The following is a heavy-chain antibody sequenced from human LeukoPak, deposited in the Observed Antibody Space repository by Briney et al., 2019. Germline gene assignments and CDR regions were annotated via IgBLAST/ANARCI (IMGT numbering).Heavy chain of an antibody. J-gene: IGHJ5*02. Sequence: PGGSLRLSCAASGFTFSSYGMHWVRQAPGKGLEWVAFIRYDGSNKYYADSVKGRFTISRDNSKNTLYLQMNSLRAEDTAVYYCAKPFLSGWYCRWFDPWGRGTLVTVSS. D-gene: IGHD6-19*01. V-gene: IGHV3-30*02. CDR3: AKPFLSGWYCRWFDP. CDR2: IRYDGSNK. CDR1: GFTFSSYG.